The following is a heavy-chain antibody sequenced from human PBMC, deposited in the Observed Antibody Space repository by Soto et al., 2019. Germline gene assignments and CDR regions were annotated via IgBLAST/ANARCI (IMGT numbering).Heavy chain of an antibody. CDR1: GFTFSDYS. V-gene: IGHV3-30*09. CDR3: VRDEFGLGIDY. CDR2: ISENGNNK. Sequence: PGGSLRLSCVASGFTFSDYSMHWVRQPPGKGLEWVAIISENGNNKYYADSVKGRFAISRDKSKNTLYLQMNSLRADDTAIYYCVRDEFGLGIDYWGLGTLVTVSS. J-gene: IGHJ4*02. D-gene: IGHD3-16*01.